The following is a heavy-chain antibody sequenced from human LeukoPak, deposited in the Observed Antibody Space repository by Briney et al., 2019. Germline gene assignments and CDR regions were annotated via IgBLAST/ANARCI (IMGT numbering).Heavy chain of an antibody. J-gene: IGHJ4*02. CDR3: ARIPSLYSFDY. D-gene: IGHD5-12*01. CDR1: GFTFSSYE. CDR2: ISSSSTYI. Sequence: GGSLRLSCAASGFTFSSYEMNWVRQAPGKGLEWVSSISSSSTYIYYADSVKGRFTISRDNAKNSLYLQMNSLRAEDTAVYYCARIPSLYSFDYWGQGTLVTVSS. V-gene: IGHV3-21*01.